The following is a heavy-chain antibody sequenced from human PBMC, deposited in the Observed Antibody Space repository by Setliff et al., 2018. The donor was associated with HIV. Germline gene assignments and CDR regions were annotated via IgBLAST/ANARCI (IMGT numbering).Heavy chain of an antibody. V-gene: IGHV4-61*10. CDR2: TYDSGST. CDR3: ARGRSELLWSTQTYYYYGLDV. Sequence: SETLSLTCIVSGDFISSGSYYWTWIRQPAGKGMEWIGFTYDSGSTNYNPSLKSRVTISVDTSKNQFSLKLSSVTAADTAVYYCARGRSELLWSTQTYYYYGLDVWGQGTTVTVSS. D-gene: IGHD2-2*01. CDR1: GDFISSGSYY. J-gene: IGHJ6*02.